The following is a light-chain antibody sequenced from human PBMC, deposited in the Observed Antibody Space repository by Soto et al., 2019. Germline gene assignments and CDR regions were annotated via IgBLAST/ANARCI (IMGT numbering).Light chain of an antibody. J-gene: IGKJ1*01. CDR1: QSVRNW. Sequence: DIQMTQSPSTLFASVGDRVTITCRASQSVRNWLAWYQQKPGRAPHLLIYDSSTLEPGVPSRFRGSGSGTEFTLTINGLQPDDFGTYYCQQYDGYPPQTFGQGTKVEIK. CDR3: QQYDGYPPQT. CDR2: DSS. V-gene: IGKV1-5*01.